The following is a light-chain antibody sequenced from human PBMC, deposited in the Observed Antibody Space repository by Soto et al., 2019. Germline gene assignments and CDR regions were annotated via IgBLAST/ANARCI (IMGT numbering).Light chain of an antibody. V-gene: IGLV2-8*01. CDR3: SSYAGSNTPYV. CDR1: SSDVGGHNY. Sequence: QSVLTQPPSASGSPGQSVTISCTGTSSDVGGHNYVSWYQQHPGKAPKLLIYEVIKRPSGVPDRFSASRSGNTASLTVSGLQAEDEADYYCSSYAGSNTPYVFGTGTKVTVL. J-gene: IGLJ1*01. CDR2: EVI.